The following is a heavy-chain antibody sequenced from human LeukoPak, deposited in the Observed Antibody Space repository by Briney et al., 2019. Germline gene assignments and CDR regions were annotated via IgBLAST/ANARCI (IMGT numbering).Heavy chain of an antibody. CDR1: GFTFSSYS. D-gene: IGHD6-13*01. J-gene: IGHJ4*02. CDR2: ISSSSSYI. CDR3: ARRDSSSWDY. V-gene: IGHV3-21*01. Sequence: GGSLRLSCAASGFTFSSYSMNWVRQAPGQGLEWVSSISSSSSYIYYADSVKGRFTISRDNAKNSLYLQMNSLRAEDTAVYYCARRDSSSWDYWGQGTLVTVSS.